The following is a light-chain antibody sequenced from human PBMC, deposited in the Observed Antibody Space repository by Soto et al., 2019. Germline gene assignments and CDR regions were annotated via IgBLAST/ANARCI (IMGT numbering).Light chain of an antibody. CDR1: QSISNY. J-gene: IGKJ2*01. Sequence: DIQMTHSPPSLSASVGARVTITCRATQSISNYLNWYQQKPGKAPKLLNYGASSLESGVPSRFSGSGSGTDFTLTIANLQPEDFGTYYCQQSYSTPYTFGQGTKLEIK. V-gene: IGKV1-39*01. CDR3: QQSYSTPYT. CDR2: GAS.